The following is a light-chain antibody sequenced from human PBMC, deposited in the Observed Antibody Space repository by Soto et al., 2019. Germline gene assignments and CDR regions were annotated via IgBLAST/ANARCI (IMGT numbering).Light chain of an antibody. Sequence: EILMTQSPATLSVSPGESATLSCRASQTVNSDYLAWFQQRPGQAPRLLIFATSRRATDIPDRFSGSGSGTDFTLAIRRLEPEDFAVYYCHQFGYSPRTFGQGTKVE. V-gene: IGKV3-20*01. CDR2: ATS. J-gene: IGKJ1*01. CDR1: QTVNSDY. CDR3: HQFGYSPRT.